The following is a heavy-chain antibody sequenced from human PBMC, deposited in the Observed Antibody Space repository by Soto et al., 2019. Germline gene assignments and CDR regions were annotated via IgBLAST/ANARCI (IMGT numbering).Heavy chain of an antibody. CDR3: AKGGGHGDIVVVPAAL. Sequence: QVQLVESGGGVVQPGRSLRLSCAASGFTFSSYGMHWVRQAPGKGLEWVAVISYDGSNKYYADSVKGRFTISRDNSKNTLYLQMNSLRAEDTAVYYCAKGGGHGDIVVVPAALWGQGTLVTVSS. CDR2: ISYDGSNK. D-gene: IGHD2-2*01. CDR1: GFTFSSYG. J-gene: IGHJ4*02. V-gene: IGHV3-30*18.